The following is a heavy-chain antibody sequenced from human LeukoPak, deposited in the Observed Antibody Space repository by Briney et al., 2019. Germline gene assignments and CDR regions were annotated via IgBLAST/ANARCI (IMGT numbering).Heavy chain of an antibody. V-gene: IGHV4-59*08. CDR3: ARGSDTAAGLY. Sequence: SETLSLTCTVSGGSISSYYWSWIRQAPGKGLEWIGYIYYSGSTNYNPSLKSRVTISVGTSKNQFSLKLSSVTAADTAVYYCARGSDTAAGLYWGQGTLVTVSS. J-gene: IGHJ4*02. CDR2: IYYSGST. D-gene: IGHD6-13*01. CDR1: GGSISSYY.